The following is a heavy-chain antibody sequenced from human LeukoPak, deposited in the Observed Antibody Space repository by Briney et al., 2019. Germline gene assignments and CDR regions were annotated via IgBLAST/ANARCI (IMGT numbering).Heavy chain of an antibody. CDR3: ARVEWFGELPLFVI. CDR2: IYYSGST. Sequence: SETLSLACTVSGGSASSGIYYWSWIRQPPGEGLEWIGYIYYSGSTNYNPSLKSRVTISVDTSKNQFSLKLSSVTAADTAVYYCARVEWFGELPLFVIRRQGTMVTVSS. CDR1: GGSASSGIYY. V-gene: IGHV4-61*01. D-gene: IGHD3-10*01. J-gene: IGHJ3*02.